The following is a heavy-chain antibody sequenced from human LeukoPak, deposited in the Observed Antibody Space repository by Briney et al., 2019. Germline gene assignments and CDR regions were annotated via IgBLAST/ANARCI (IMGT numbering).Heavy chain of an antibody. CDR1: GGSISGTYY. CDR3: ARRWVYDKRAFDA. J-gene: IGHJ3*01. CDR2: IYYTGTT. V-gene: IGHV4-59*08. Sequence: SETLSLTCTVSGGSISGTYYWSWIRQPPGKGLEWIGYIYYTGTTDSNPSLKCRVTISLDTSKNQFSLNLSSVAAADTAVYYCARRWVYDKRAFDAWGQGTMVTVSS. D-gene: IGHD3-16*01.